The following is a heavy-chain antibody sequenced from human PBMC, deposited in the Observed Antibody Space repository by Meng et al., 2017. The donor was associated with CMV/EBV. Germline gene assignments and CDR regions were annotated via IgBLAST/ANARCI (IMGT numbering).Heavy chain of an antibody. Sequence: SGGSFSGSYWSWIRQPPGKGLEWIGEINHSGSTNYNPSLKSRVTISVDTSKNQFSLKLSSVTAADTAVYYCARGGSSSSYYNWFDPWGQGTLVTVSS. V-gene: IGHV4-34*01. CDR2: INHSGST. CDR1: GGSFSGSY. J-gene: IGHJ5*02. D-gene: IGHD6-13*01. CDR3: ARGGSSSSYYNWFDP.